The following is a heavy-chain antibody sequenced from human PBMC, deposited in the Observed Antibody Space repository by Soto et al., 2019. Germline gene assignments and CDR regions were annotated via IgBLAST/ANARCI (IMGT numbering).Heavy chain of an antibody. J-gene: IGHJ4*02. CDR3: AGSYGGYGGYFDY. CDR1: GGSISSYY. D-gene: IGHD5-12*01. CDR2: IYYSGST. Sequence: SETLSRTCTVSGGSISSYYWSWIRQPPGKGLEWIGYIYYSGSTNYNPSLKSRVTISVDTSKNQFSLKLSSVTAADTAVYYCAGSYGGYGGYFDYWGQGTLVTVSS. V-gene: IGHV4-59*01.